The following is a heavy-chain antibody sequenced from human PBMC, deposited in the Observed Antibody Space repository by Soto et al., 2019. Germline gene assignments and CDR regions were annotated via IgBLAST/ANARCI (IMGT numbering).Heavy chain of an antibody. D-gene: IGHD6-19*01. V-gene: IGHV1-69*02. CDR3: AFGGRGWSTFDY. CDR2: IIPILGIA. Sequence: QVQLVQSGAEVKKPGSSVKVSCKASGGTFSSYTISWVRQAPGQGLEWMGRIIPILGIANYAQKFQGRVTITADKSTSTAYMELSSLRSEDTAVHYCAFGGRGWSTFDYWGQGTLVTVSS. CDR1: GGTFSSYT. J-gene: IGHJ4*02.